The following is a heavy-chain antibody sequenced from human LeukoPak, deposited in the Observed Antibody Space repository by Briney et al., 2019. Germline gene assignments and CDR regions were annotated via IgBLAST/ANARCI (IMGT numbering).Heavy chain of an antibody. J-gene: IGHJ3*02. CDR2: ISGSGGST. CDR1: GFTFSSYG. CDR3: ARAASSGLGGAFDT. V-gene: IGHV3-23*01. Sequence: GGSLRLSCAASGFTFSSYGMSWVRQAPGKGLEWVSAISGSGGSTYYADSVKGRFTISRDNSKNTLYLQMNSLRAEDTAVYYCARAASSGLGGAFDTWGQGTMVTVSS. D-gene: IGHD3-22*01.